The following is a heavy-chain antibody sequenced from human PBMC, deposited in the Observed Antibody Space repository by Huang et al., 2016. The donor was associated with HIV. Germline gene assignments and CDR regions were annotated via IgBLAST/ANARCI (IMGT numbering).Heavy chain of an antibody. CDR3: AHIPPNKTPTYDILTAFPYYFDS. CDR1: GFSLSTSGVG. D-gene: IGHD3-9*01. J-gene: IGHJ4*02. Sequence: QITLKESGPTLVKPTQTLTLTCTFSGFSLSTSGVGVGWIRQPPGKALGWLALMYWNEDKRFGPSRKSGLATTKDTSNNRVVLTMTNMDPVDTATYCCAHIPPNKTPTYDILTAFPYYFDSWGQGTLVTVSS. V-gene: IGHV2-5*01. CDR2: MYWNEDK.